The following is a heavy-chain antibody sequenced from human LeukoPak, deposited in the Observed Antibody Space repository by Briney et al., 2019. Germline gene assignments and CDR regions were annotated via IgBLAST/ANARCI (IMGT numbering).Heavy chain of an antibody. CDR2: ISSSGSTI. V-gene: IGHV3-11*01. J-gene: IGHJ5*02. CDR1: GFTFSDYY. CDR3: AREPQSSPSWFDP. Sequence: GGSLRLSCAASGFTFSDYYMSWIRQAPGKGLEWVSYISSSGSTIYYADSVKGRFTISRDNAKNSLYLQMNSLRAEDTAVYYCAREPQSSPSWFDPWGQGTLVTVSS.